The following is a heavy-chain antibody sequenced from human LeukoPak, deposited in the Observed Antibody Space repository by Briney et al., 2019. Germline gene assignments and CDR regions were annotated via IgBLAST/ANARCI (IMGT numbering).Heavy chain of an antibody. Sequence: GGSLRLSCAASGFTFSDYYMSWIRQAPGKGLEWVSYISSRSSYTKYADSVKGRFTISRDNAKNSLHLQMNSLRAEDTAVYYCVSSLTPGDGYNSRPFDYWGQGTLVTVSS. CDR1: GFTFSDYY. V-gene: IGHV3-11*06. CDR2: ISSRSSYT. CDR3: VSSLTPGDGYNSRPFDY. D-gene: IGHD5-24*01. J-gene: IGHJ4*02.